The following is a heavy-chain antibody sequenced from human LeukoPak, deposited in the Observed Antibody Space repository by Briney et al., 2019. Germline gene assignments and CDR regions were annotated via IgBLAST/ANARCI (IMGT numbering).Heavy chain of an antibody. CDR3: ARVGDIAVAGTGYDH. CDR1: GFTFSDYY. J-gene: IGHJ4*02. V-gene: IGHV3-11*06. D-gene: IGHD6-19*01. Sequence: GGSLRLSCAASGFTFSDYYMSWIRQAPGKGLEWVSSISSSSSYIYYADSVKGRFTISRDNAKNSLYLQMNSLRAEDTAVYYCARVGDIAVAGTGYDHWGQGTLVTVSS. CDR2: ISSSSSYI.